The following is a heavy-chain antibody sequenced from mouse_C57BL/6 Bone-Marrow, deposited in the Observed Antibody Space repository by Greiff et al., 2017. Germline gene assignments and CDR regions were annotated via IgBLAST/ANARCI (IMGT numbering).Heavy chain of an antibody. Sequence: VHVKQSGPELVKPGASVKISCKASGYSFTDYNMNWVKQSNGKSLEWIGVINPNYGTTSYNQKFKGKATLTVDQSSSTAYMQLNSLTSEDSAVYYCARRDYGNPHWYFDVWGTGTTVTVSS. CDR3: ARRDYGNPHWYFDV. J-gene: IGHJ1*03. CDR2: INPNYGTT. CDR1: GYSFTDYN. D-gene: IGHD2-1*01. V-gene: IGHV1-39*01.